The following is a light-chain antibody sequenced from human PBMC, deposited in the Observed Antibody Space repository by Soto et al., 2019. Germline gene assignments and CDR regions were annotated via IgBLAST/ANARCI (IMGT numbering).Light chain of an antibody. Sequence: QSLLTQPGSVSGSPGQSVTISCTGTISDVGGYNYVSWYQQHPGKAPKLMIYDVSKRPSGVPDRFSGSKSGNTASLTISGLQAEDEADYYCCSYAGSYTYVFGTGTKVNVL. CDR1: ISDVGGYNY. J-gene: IGLJ1*01. V-gene: IGLV2-11*01. CDR3: CSYAGSYTYV. CDR2: DVS.